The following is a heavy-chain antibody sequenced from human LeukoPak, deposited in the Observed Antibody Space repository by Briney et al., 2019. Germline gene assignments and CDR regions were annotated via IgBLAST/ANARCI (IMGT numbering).Heavy chain of an antibody. Sequence: GGSLRLSCTTSGFTFGDYTMNWVRQAPGKGLEWVGFIRNKAYGGTTEYAASVKGRFTISRDDSKSIAYLQMNSLKTEDTAVYYCTRTQREIPGYCSGGSCYIDYWGQGTLVTASS. V-gene: IGHV3-49*04. CDR1: GFTFGDYT. CDR3: TRTQREIPGYCSGGSCYIDY. D-gene: IGHD2-15*01. J-gene: IGHJ4*02. CDR2: IRNKAYGGTT.